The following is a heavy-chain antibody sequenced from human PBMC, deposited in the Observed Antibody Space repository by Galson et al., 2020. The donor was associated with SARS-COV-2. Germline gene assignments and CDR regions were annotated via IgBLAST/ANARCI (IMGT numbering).Heavy chain of an antibody. D-gene: IGHD3-22*01. V-gene: IGHV1-69*06. CDR3: ASSYYDSSGYYYSDY. Sequence: SVKVSCKASGGTFSSYAISWVRQAPGQGLEWMGGIIPIFGTANYAQKFQGRVTITADKSTSTAYIELSSLRSEDTAVYYCASSYYDSSGYYYSDYWGQGTLVTVSS. CDR1: GGTFSSYA. CDR2: IIPIFGTA. J-gene: IGHJ4*02.